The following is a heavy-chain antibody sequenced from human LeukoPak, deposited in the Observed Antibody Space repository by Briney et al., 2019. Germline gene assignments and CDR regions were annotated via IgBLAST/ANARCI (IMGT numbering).Heavy chain of an antibody. Sequence: SGPTLVKPTQTLTLTCTFSGFSLSTSGVGVGWIRQPPGKALEWLALIYWDDDKRYSPSLKSRLTITKDTSKNQVVLTMTNMDPVDTATYYCAHRRTRDYGSDNWFDPWGQGTLVTVSS. CDR3: AHRRTRDYGSDNWFDP. D-gene: IGHD3-10*01. CDR1: GFSLSTSGVG. J-gene: IGHJ5*02. V-gene: IGHV2-5*02. CDR2: IYWDDDK.